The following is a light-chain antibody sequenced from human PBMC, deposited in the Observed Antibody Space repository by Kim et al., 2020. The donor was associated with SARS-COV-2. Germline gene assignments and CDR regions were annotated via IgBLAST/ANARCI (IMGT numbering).Light chain of an antibody. CDR3: SSYAGSNNVV. Sequence: QSPLTQPPSASGSPGQSVTISCTGTSSDVGGYKYVSWYQQYPGKAPRLIIYDVSKRPSGVPDRFSGSKSDSTASLTVSWLQAEDEADYYCSSYAGSNNVVFGGGTQLTVL. CDR2: DVS. V-gene: IGLV2-8*01. CDR1: SSDVGGYKY. J-gene: IGLJ3*02.